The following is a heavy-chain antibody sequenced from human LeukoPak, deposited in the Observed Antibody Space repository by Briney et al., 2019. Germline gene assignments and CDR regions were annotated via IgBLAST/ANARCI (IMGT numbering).Heavy chain of an antibody. CDR2: ISGSGGST. CDR1: GITFSSYA. Sequence: GSLRLSCAASGITFSSYAVSWVRQAPGKELEWVSSISGSGGSTYSADSVKGRFTISRDNSKNTLYLQMNSLRAEDTALYNSAKDRSCTNDICHGDFDYWGQGTLVTVSS. D-gene: IGHD2-8*01. CDR3: AKDRSCTNDICHGDFDY. V-gene: IGHV3-23*01. J-gene: IGHJ4*02.